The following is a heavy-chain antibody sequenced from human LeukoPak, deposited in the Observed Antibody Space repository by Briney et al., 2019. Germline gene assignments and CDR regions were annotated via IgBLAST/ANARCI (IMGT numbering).Heavy chain of an antibody. CDR3: ARGYYDILTGYYRASDY. CDR1: GYSFTSYW. Sequence: GESLRISCKGSGYSFTSYWISWVRQMPGKGLEWMGRIDPSDSYTNYSPSFQGHVTISADKSISTAYLQWSSLKASDTAMYYCARGYYDILTGYYRASDYWGQGTLVTVFS. V-gene: IGHV5-10-1*01. D-gene: IGHD3-9*01. J-gene: IGHJ4*02. CDR2: IDPSDSYT.